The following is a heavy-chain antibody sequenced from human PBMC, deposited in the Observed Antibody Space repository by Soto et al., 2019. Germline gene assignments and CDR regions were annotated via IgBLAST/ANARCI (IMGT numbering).Heavy chain of an antibody. J-gene: IGHJ1*01. D-gene: IGHD1-1*01. Sequence: QVRLVESGGDVVQPGWSLRLSCEVSGLDFSTFGMHWVRQAPGKGLEWVAVIRADGSQRYYVDSVKGRFTVSRDNPKNTMYLQMTSLRVEDTAKYFCVSSHDMPIWGQGTLVTVSS. V-gene: IGHV3-33*03. CDR1: GLDFSTFG. CDR3: VSSHDMPI. CDR2: IRADGSQR.